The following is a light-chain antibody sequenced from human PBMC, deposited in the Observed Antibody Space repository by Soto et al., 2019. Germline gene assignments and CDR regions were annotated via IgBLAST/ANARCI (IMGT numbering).Light chain of an antibody. V-gene: IGKV3-20*01. J-gene: IGKJ4*01. CDR2: DAS. Sequence: EIVLTQSPGTLSLSPGERATLSCRASQSVSSSYLVWYQQKPGQAPRLLIFDASNRATGIPDRFSGSGSGTDFTLTISRLEPEDFAVYYCQQYDSSPLTFGGGTKVEI. CDR1: QSVSSSY. CDR3: QQYDSSPLT.